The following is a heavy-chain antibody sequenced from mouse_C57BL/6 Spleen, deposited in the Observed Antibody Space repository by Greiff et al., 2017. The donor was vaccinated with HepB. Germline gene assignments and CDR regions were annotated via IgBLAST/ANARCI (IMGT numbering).Heavy chain of an antibody. D-gene: IGHD4-1*01. CDR3: ARSGLTGTKYYAMDY. CDR2: IHPNSGST. J-gene: IGHJ4*01. V-gene: IGHV1-64*01. Sequence: QVQLQQSGAELVKPGASVKLSCKASGYTFTSYWMHWVKQRPGQGLEWIGMIHPNSGSTNYNEKFKSKATLTVDKSSSTAYMQLSSLTSEDSAVYYCARSGLTGTKYYAMDYWGQGTSVTVSS. CDR1: GYTFTSYW.